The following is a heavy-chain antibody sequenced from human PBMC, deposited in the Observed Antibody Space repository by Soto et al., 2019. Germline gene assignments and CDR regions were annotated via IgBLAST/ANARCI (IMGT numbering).Heavy chain of an antibody. D-gene: IGHD1-26*01. Sequence: GGSLRLSCAASGFTFSSYGMNWVRRAPGKGLEWLPYISYSSTTTFYGDSAKGRFTTSRDNAKNSLFLQMSSLRDEDTGVYFCARDRSGSHFDYWGQGTLVTVSS. V-gene: IGHV3-48*02. J-gene: IGHJ4*02. CDR1: GFTFSSYG. CDR2: ISYSSTTT. CDR3: ARDRSGSHFDY.